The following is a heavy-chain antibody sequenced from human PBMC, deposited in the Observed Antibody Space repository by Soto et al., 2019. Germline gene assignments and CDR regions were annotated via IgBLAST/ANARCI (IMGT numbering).Heavy chain of an antibody. D-gene: IGHD5-12*01. CDR3: ARLRDGYNHVNFDY. CDR2: INHSGST. J-gene: IGHJ4*02. V-gene: IGHV4-34*09. Sequence: SETLSLTCAVYGGSFSGYYWSWIRQPPGKGLEWIGEINHSGSTNYNPSLKSRVTISVDTSKNQFSLKLSSVTAADTAVYYCARLRDGYNHVNFDYWGPGTLVTVSS. CDR1: GGSFSGYY.